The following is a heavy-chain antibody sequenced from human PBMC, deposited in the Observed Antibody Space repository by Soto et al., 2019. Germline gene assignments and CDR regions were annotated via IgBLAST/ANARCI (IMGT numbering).Heavy chain of an antibody. D-gene: IGHD3-10*01. CDR1: GFTFNSYA. CDR3: AKTRLTCLPGIFWFDP. CDR2: ISASGDST. J-gene: IGHJ5*02. V-gene: IGHV3-23*01. Sequence: GGSLRLSCAASGFTFNSYAMSWVRQAPGKGLEWVSAISASGDSTYYADAVKGRFTISRDNAKNPLYLEMTSLRAEDTALYYCAKTRLTCLPGIFWFDPRGQGTLVTVSS.